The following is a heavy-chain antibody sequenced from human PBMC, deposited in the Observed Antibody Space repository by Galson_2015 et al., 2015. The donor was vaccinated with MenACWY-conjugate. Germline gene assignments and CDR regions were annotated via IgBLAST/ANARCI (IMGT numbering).Heavy chain of an antibody. Sequence: CAISGDSVSSNSAAWNWIRQSPSRGLEWLRRTYYKSKWYNDYAASVKSRMTIHPDTSKNLISLQLNSVTPEDTAVYYCAREVMFSRNFYAIDYWGQGTRVTVSS. J-gene: IGHJ4*02. CDR1: GDSVSSNSAA. V-gene: IGHV6-1*01. CDR3: AREVMFSRNFYAIDY. CDR2: TYYKSKWYN. D-gene: IGHD1-7*01.